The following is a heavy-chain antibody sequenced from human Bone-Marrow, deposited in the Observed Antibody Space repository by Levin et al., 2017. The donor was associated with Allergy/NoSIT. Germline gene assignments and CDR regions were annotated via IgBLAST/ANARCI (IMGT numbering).Heavy chain of an antibody. V-gene: IGHV3-23*01. CDR2: ITKSGSIT. CDR1: GFSFNDHA. CDR3: AKHGGFDS. J-gene: IGHJ4*02. D-gene: IGHD3-16*01. Sequence: HAGGSLRLSCAASGFSFNDHAMSWVRQAPGKGPEWVCDITKSGSITHYADSVKGRFTISRDISKNTPYLQMNSLRAADTALYYCAKHGGFDSWGQGTLVTVSS.